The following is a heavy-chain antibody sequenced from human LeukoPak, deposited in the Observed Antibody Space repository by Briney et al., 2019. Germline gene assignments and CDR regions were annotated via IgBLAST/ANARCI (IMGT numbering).Heavy chain of an antibody. J-gene: IGHJ3*02. D-gene: IGHD3-10*01. CDR3: AKDRAGPFDI. CDR2: IRDNGGST. Sequence: PGGSLRLSCAASGFTFSTYGMIWVRQPPGKGLEWVAAIRDNGGSTYYADSVKGRFTISRDNSESTLYLQMISLRADDTAVYYCAKDRAGPFDIWGQGTMVTVSS. V-gene: IGHV3-23*01. CDR1: GFTFSTYG.